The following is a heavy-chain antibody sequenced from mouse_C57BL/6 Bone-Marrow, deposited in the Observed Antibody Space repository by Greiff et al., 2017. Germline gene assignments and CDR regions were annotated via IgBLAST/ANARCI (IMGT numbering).Heavy chain of an antibody. CDR3: TSSAWFAY. CDR2: IRLKSDNYAT. J-gene: IGHJ3*01. Sequence: DVMLVESGGGLVQPGGSMKLSCVASGFTFSNYWMNWVRQSPEKGLEWVAQIRLKSDNYATHYAESVKGRFTISRDDSKSSVYLQMNNLRAEDTGIYYCTSSAWFAYWGQGTLVTVSA. V-gene: IGHV6-3*01. CDR1: GFTFSNYW. D-gene: IGHD1-3*01.